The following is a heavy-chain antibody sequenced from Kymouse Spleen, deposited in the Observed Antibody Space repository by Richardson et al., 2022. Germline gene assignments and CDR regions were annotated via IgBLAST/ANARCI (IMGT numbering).Heavy chain of an antibody. CDR2: TYYRSKWYN. CDR1: GDSVSSNSAA. D-gene: IGHD3-9*01. Sequence: QVQLQQSGPGLVKPSQTLSLTCAISGDSVSSNSAAWNWIRQSPSRGLEWLGRTYYRSKWYNDYAVSVKSRITINPDTSKNQFSLQLNSVTPEDTAVYYCARERGLVLRYFDWSLLLRYGRLGPRDHGHRLL. CDR3: ARERGLVLRYFDWSLLLRYGR. V-gene: IGHV6-1*01. J-gene: IGHJ6*02.